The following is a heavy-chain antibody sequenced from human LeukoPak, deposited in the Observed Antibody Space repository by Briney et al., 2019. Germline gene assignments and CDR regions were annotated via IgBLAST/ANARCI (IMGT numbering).Heavy chain of an antibody. CDR1: GYSFTNYG. J-gene: IGHJ4*02. D-gene: IGHD7-27*01. V-gene: IGHV1-18*01. CDR3: ARSTLGIEFDY. CDR2: ISAYNDNA. Sequence: ASVKVSCKASGYSFTNYGISWVRQAPGQGLEWMGWISAYNDNAHYAQGLEGRVTMTSERSTRTAYMELRSLRSDDTAVYYCARSTLGIEFDYWGQGSLVTVSS.